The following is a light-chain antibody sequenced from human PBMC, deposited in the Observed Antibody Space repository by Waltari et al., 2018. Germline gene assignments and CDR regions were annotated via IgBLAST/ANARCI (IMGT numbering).Light chain of an antibody. J-gene: IGLJ2*01. CDR1: SSDVGGSNY. CDR3: SSWTDSDSLKLL. CDR2: DVT. V-gene: IGLV2-14*03. Sequence: QSALTQPASVSGSPGQSITISCTGTSSDVGGSNYVSCSQQHPGKVPQLMIYDVTNRPSGVSNRFSGSKSGNTASLTISGLQAEDEADYYCSSWTDSDSLKLLFGGGTKLTVL.